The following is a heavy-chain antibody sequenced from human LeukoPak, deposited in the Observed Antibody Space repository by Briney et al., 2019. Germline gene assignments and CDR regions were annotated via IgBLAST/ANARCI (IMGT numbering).Heavy chain of an antibody. D-gene: IGHD6-13*01. CDR2: LSYDGTKK. J-gene: IGHJ5*02. V-gene: IGHV3-30*04. CDR1: GFTISSYTFGSYT. CDR3: ASRYVSNWYVFGA. Sequence: GGSLRLSCAASGFTISSYTFGSYTMNWVRQAPGKGLEWVALLSYDGTKKYYADSVKGRFTIFRDNSRNTLFLQMSSLRPDDTALYYCASRYVSNWYVFGAWGQGTLVTVSS.